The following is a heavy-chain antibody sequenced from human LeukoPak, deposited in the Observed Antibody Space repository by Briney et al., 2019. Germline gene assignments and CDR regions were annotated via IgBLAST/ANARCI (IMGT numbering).Heavy chain of an antibody. V-gene: IGHV1-69*13. Sequence: SVKVSCKASGGTFSSYAISRVRQAPGQGLGWMGGIIPIFGTANYAQKFQGRVTITADESTSTAYMELSSLRSEDTAVYYCAREKETTYYYDSSGYYDAFDIWGQGTMVTVSS. J-gene: IGHJ3*02. CDR3: AREKETTYYYDSSGYYDAFDI. CDR2: IIPIFGTA. CDR1: GGTFSSYA. D-gene: IGHD3-22*01.